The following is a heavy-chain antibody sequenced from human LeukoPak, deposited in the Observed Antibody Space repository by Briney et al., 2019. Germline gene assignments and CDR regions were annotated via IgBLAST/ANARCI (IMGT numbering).Heavy chain of an antibody. V-gene: IGHV4-39*01. CDR2: IYYSGKT. D-gene: IGHD4-17*01. J-gene: IGHJ4*02. CDR3: ARRGDYGDPVNY. Sequence: PSETLSLTCTVSGGSLSSSNNYWAWLRQPPGTGLEWIGAIYYSGKTYYNPSLKSRVIISVDMSKNQFSLELSSVTAADTAVYYCARRGDYGDPVNYWGQGTLVTVSS. CDR1: GGSLSSSNNY.